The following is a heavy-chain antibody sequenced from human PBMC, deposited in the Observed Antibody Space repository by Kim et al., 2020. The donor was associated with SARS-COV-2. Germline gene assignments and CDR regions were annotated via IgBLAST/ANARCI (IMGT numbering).Heavy chain of an antibody. Sequence: GGSLRLSCAASGFTFSSYGMHWVRQAPGKGLEWVAVISYDGSNKYYADSVKGRFTISRDNSKNTLYLQMNSLRAEDTAVYYCAKEPVPLVRSGFQHWGQGTLVTVSS. V-gene: IGHV3-30*18. CDR3: AKEPVPLVRSGFQH. J-gene: IGHJ1*01. CDR1: GFTFSSYG. D-gene: IGHD3-3*01. CDR2: ISYDGSNK.